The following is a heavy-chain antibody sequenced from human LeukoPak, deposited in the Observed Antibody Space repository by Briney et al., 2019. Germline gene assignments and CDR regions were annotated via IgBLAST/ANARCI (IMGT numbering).Heavy chain of an antibody. Sequence: GASVKVSCKASGYTFTSYGISWVRQAPGQGLEWMGWISAYNGNTNYAQKLQGRVTMTTDTSTSTAYMELRSLRSDDTAVYYCARDPSNTSGWKTWFDPWGQGTLVTVSS. CDR2: ISAYNGNT. CDR1: GYTFTSYG. D-gene: IGHD2-2*01. CDR3: ARDPSNTSGWKTWFDP. V-gene: IGHV1-18*01. J-gene: IGHJ5*02.